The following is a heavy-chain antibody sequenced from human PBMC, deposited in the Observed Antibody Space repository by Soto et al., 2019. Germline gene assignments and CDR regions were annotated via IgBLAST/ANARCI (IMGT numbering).Heavy chain of an antibody. CDR2: INHSGST. CDR1: GGSFSGYY. J-gene: IGHJ4*02. Sequence: PSETLSLTCAVYGGSFSGYYWSWIRQPPGKGLEWIGEINHSGSTNYNPSLKSRVTISVDTSKNQFSLKLSSVTAADTAVYYCASLHGGRWLQATLGPFDYWGQGTLVTVSS. V-gene: IGHV4-34*01. D-gene: IGHD1-26*01. CDR3: ASLHGGRWLQATLGPFDY.